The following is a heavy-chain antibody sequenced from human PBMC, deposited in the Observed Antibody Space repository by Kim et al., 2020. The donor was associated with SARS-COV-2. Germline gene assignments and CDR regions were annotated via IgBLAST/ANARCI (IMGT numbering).Heavy chain of an antibody. Sequence: SETLSLTCTVSGGSISSYYWSWIRQPPGKGLEWIGYIYYSGSTNYNPSLKSRVTISVDTSKNQFSLKLNSVTAADTAVYYCARGGGGGVYVFDFRGRGTLVAVSS. CDR3: ARGGGGGVYVFDF. CDR2: IYYSGST. J-gene: IGHJ4*02. D-gene: IGHD4-17*01. V-gene: IGHV4-59*01. CDR1: GGSISSYY.